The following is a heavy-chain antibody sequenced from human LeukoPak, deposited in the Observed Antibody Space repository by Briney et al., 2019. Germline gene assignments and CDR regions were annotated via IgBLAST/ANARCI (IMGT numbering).Heavy chain of an antibody. CDR1: GYTFTDYY. J-gene: IGHJ5*02. CDR2: INPKNGAT. CDR3: ARAADSLCGPGCFINYFDT. V-gene: IGHV1-2*02. D-gene: IGHD2-21*02. Sequence: ASVKVSCKASGYTFTDYYLHWVRQAPGQGLEWMGWINPKNGATGYAQKFQGRVTMTRDTSGSTAYMEVERLRSEDRALYYCARAADSLCGPGCFINYFDTWGQGSLVTVSS.